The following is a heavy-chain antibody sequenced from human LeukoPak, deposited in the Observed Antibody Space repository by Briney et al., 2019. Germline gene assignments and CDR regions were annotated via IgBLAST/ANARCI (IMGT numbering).Heavy chain of an antibody. V-gene: IGHV3-30-3*01. Sequence: GGSLRLSCAASGFTFSSYAMHWVRQAPGKGLEWVAVISYDGSNKYYADSVKGRFTISRDNSKNTLYLQMNSLRAEDTAVYYCARDRYCSGGSCYSSLDYWGQGTLVTVSS. D-gene: IGHD2-15*01. CDR2: ISYDGSNK. CDR1: GFTFSSYA. J-gene: IGHJ4*02. CDR3: ARDRYCSGGSCYSSLDY.